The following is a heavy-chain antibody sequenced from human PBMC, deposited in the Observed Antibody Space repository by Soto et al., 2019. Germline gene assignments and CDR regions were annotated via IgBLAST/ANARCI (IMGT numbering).Heavy chain of an antibody. CDR1: GFTFSSYW. Sequence: GALRLSCAASGFTFSSYWMSWVRQAPGKGLEWVANIKQDGREKYYVDSVKGRFTISRDNAKNSLYLQMNSLRAEDTAVYYCARDLSQYLDLNYYYDSMDIWGEGTTVTVS. V-gene: IGHV3-7*01. D-gene: IGHD2-2*01. CDR2: IKQDGREK. J-gene: IGHJ6*02. CDR3: ARDLSQYLDLNYYYDSMDI.